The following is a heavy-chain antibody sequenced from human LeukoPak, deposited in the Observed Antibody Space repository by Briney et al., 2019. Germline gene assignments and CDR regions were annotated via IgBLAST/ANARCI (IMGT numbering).Heavy chain of an antibody. D-gene: IGHD6-19*01. CDR3: ARFGLGKHIEVAGIPFDI. Sequence: GASVKVSCKATGYTFNTYGITWVRQAPGQGLEWMGWISAYNGNTNYARKLQGRVTMTTDTSTSTAYMELRSLRSDDTAVYYCARFGLGKHIEVAGIPFDIWGQGTMVTVSS. V-gene: IGHV1-18*01. CDR2: ISAYNGNT. CDR1: GYTFNTYG. J-gene: IGHJ3*02.